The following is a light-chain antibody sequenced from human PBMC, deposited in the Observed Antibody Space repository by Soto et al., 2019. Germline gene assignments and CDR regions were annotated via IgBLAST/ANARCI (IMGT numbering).Light chain of an antibody. CDR3: QQTYITPRT. V-gene: IGKV1-39*01. CDR2: TTS. J-gene: IGKJ2*02. Sequence: DIQMTQSPPSLSASVGDRVTITCQASQNIDNYLNWYQQKPGKAPNLLIYTTSILQSGVPSRFSGSGSGTDFTLTISSLRPEDFATYYCQQTYITPRTFGQGTKLEIK. CDR1: QNIDNY.